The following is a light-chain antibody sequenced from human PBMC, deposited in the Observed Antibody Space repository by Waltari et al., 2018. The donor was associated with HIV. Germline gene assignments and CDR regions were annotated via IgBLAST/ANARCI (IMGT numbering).Light chain of an antibody. CDR1: QDISNY. J-gene: IGKJ4*01. CDR3: QQYDNFPL. V-gene: IGKV1-33*01. Sequence: LSASVGDRVTITCQASQDISNYLSWYQQKPGKAPKLLIYDASNLETGVPSRFSGSGSGANFTFTISSLLPEDIATYYCQQYDNFPLFGGGTKVEIK. CDR2: DAS.